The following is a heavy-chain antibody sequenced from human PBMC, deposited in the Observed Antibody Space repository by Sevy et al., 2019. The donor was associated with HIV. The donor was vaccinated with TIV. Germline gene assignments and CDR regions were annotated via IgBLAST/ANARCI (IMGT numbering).Heavy chain of an antibody. J-gene: IGHJ3*01. CDR1: GFTFSDYA. V-gene: IGHV3-20*04. CDR3: AGNTYYYDSTGYGAFDL. CDR2: MNWKGDNT. D-gene: IGHD3-22*01. Sequence: GGSLRLSCVASGFTFSDYAMSWVRQPPGKGLEWVSSMNWKGDNTGYADSLKGRFTISRDSTKNSLFLQINSLRVEDTALYYCAGNTYYYDSTGYGAFDLWGQGTMVTVSS.